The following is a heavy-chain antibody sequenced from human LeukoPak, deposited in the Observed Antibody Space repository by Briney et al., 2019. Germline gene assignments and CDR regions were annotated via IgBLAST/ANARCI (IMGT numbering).Heavy chain of an antibody. CDR2: INPNSGGT. CDR3: TRDRGYDYFFDY. D-gene: IGHD5-12*01. CDR1: GYTFTGYY. Sequence: ASVKVSCKASGYTFTGYYMHWVRRAPGQGLEWMGRINPNSGGTNYAQKFQGRVTMTRDTSISTAYMELSRLRSDDTAVYYCTRDRGYDYFFDYWGQGTLVTVSS. J-gene: IGHJ4*02. V-gene: IGHV1-2*06.